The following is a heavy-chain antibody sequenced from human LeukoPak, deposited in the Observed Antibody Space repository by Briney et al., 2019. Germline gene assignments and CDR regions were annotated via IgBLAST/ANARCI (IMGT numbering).Heavy chain of an antibody. Sequence: GASVKVSCKASGYTFTGYYMHWVRQAPGQGLEWMGWINPNSGGTNYAQKFQGRVTMTRDTSISTAYMELSRLRSDDTAVYYCARDGGYYDSSGDFDYWGQGTLVTVSS. D-gene: IGHD3-22*01. V-gene: IGHV1-2*02. CDR1: GYTFTGYY. J-gene: IGHJ4*02. CDR3: ARDGGYYDSSGDFDY. CDR2: INPNSGGT.